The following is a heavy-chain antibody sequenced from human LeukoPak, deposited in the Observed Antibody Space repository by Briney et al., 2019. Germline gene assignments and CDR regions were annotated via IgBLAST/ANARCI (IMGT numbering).Heavy chain of an antibody. J-gene: IGHJ6*02. V-gene: IGHV1-2*02. CDR1: GYTFTGYY. CDR2: INPNSGGT. CDR3: ARELVPAFSYYGMDV. Sequence: ASVKVSCKASGYTFTGYYMHWVRQAPGRGLEWMGWINPNSGGTNYAQKFQGRVTMTRDTSISTAYMELSRLRSDDTAVYYCARELVPAFSYYGMDVWGQGTTVTVSS. D-gene: IGHD2-2*01.